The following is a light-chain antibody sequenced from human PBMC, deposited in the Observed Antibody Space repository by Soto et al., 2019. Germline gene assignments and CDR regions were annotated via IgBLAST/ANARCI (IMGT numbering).Light chain of an antibody. CDR1: TSDVGGYNY. CDR2: DGS. V-gene: IGLV2-14*03. Sequence: QSALTRAASVSGSPGQSVTISCTATTSDVGGYNYLSWYQQHPGKAPKLILYDGSSRPSGVSNRFSGSKSGNTASLIISGLQPEDEADYHCSSYTRTTVVFGGGTKLTVL. CDR3: SSYTRTTVV. J-gene: IGLJ2*01.